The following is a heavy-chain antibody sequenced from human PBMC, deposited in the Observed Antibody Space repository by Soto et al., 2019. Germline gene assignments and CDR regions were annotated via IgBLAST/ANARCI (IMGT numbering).Heavy chain of an antibody. V-gene: IGHV3-30*18. J-gene: IGHJ6*02. Sequence: GGSLRLSCAASGFTFSSYGMHWVRQAPGKGLEWVAVISYDGSNKYYADSVKGRFTISRGNPKNTLYLQMNSLRAEDTAVYYCAKDLYDYGDYYFHGMDVWGQGTTVTVSS. CDR2: ISYDGSNK. CDR3: AKDLYDYGDYYFHGMDV. CDR1: GFTFSSYG. D-gene: IGHD4-17*01.